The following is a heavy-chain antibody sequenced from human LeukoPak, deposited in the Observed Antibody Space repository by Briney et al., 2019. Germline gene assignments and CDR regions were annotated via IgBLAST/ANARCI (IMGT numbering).Heavy chain of an antibody. CDR2: IYPGDSDT. Sequence: GESLKISCKGSGYSFTSYWIGWVRQMPGKGLGWMGIIYPGDSDTRYSPSFQGQVTISADKSISTAYLQWSSLKASDTAMYYCARHGDIVATIPDYWGQGTLVTVSP. J-gene: IGHJ4*02. CDR3: ARHGDIVATIPDY. V-gene: IGHV5-51*01. D-gene: IGHD5-12*01. CDR1: GYSFTSYW.